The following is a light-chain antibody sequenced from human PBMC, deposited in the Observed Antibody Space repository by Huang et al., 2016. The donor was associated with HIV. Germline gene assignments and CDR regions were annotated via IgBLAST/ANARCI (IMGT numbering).Light chain of an antibody. CDR1: QNINTY. CDR3: QQSYSAPPWT. CDR2: RSS. Sequence: DIQMTQSPSSLSASVGDRVTITCRASQNINTYINLYQQKPGKAPKLLIYRSSNLQTCVPSRFSGSGSWTDFTLTVNSLQPEDFATYYCQQSYSAPPWTFGRGTRVEIK. V-gene: IGKV1-39*01. J-gene: IGKJ1*01.